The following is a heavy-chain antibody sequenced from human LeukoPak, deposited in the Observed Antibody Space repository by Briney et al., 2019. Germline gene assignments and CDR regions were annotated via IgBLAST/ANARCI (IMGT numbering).Heavy chain of an antibody. D-gene: IGHD3-3*02. Sequence: PGGSLRLSCAASGFTFSSYEMNWVRQAPGKGLEWISYISSSGDTIYFADSVKGRFTISRDNAKNSLYLQMNSLRAEDTAVYYCARARRDRICDYWGQGTLVTVSS. V-gene: IGHV3-48*03. CDR2: ISSSGDTI. J-gene: IGHJ4*02. CDR1: GFTFSSYE. CDR3: ARARRDRICDY.